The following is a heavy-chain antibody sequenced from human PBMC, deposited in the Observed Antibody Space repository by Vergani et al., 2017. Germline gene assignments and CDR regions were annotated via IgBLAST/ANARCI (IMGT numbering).Heavy chain of an antibody. V-gene: IGHV3-21*01. Sequence: EVQLVESGGGLVKPGGSLRLSCAASGFTFSSYSMNLVPQAPGKGLEWVSSISSSSSYIYYAESVKGRFTISGDNAKNSLYLQMNSLGGEDTAVYYCAGDDYGGRGFDFYFDYWGQGTLVTVSS. D-gene: IGHD3-16*01. CDR2: ISSSSSYI. J-gene: IGHJ4*02. CDR1: GFTFSSYS. CDR3: AGDDYGGRGFDFYFDY.